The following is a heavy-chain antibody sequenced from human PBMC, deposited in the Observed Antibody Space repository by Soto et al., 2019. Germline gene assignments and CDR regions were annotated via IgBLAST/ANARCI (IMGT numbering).Heavy chain of an antibody. J-gene: IGHJ4*02. CDR3: AKPIVATTYCDY. Sequence: EVQLLESGGGLVQPGGSLRLSCAASGFTFSSYAMSWFRQAPGKGLEWVSAISGSGGSTYYADSLKGRFTISRDNSKNTLYLQMNSLRAEETAVYYCAKPIVATTYCDYWGQGTLVTVSS. CDR2: ISGSGGST. V-gene: IGHV3-23*01. CDR1: GFTFSSYA. D-gene: IGHD5-12*01.